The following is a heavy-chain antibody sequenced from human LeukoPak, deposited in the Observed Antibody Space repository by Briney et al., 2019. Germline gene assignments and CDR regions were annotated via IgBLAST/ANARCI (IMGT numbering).Heavy chain of an antibody. CDR3: ARHDPRGSYLGIYFDY. Sequence: SETLSLTRAVSGGSITRGGYTWTWIQQPPGKGLEWIGYIYYSGSTNYNPSLKSRVTISVDTSKNQFSLKLSSVTAADTAVYYCARHDPRGSYLGIYFDYWGQGTLVTVSS. J-gene: IGHJ4*02. CDR2: IYYSGST. D-gene: IGHD1-26*01. CDR1: GGSITRGGYT. V-gene: IGHV4-61*08.